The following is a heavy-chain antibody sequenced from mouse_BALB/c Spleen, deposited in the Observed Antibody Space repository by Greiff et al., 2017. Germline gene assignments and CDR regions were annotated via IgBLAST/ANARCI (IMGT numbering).Heavy chain of an antibody. V-gene: IGHV3-8*02. D-gene: IGHD2-3*01. CDR1: GDSITSGY. Sequence: EVQLQQSGPSLVKPSQTLSLTCSVTGDSITSGYWNWIRKLPGNKLEYMGYISYSGSTYYNPSLKSRISITRDTSKNQYYLQLNSVTTEDTATYYCARYDGYSWYFDVWGAGTTVTVSS. CDR2: ISYSGST. CDR3: ARYDGYSWYFDV. J-gene: IGHJ1*01.